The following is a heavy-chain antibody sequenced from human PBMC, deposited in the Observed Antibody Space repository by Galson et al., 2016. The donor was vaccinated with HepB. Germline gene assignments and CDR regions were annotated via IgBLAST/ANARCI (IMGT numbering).Heavy chain of an antibody. V-gene: IGHV3-11*04. CDR3: VRDLGGVDFDS. CDR2: ISSAGSDTI. D-gene: IGHD2-8*01. CDR1: GFTLSDYF. Sequence: SLRLSCAASGFTLSDYFMTWIHQAPGKGLEWVAYISSAGSDTIFYAESVKGRFAISRDDAKNSLYLQLNRLRAEDTAVYYCVRDLGGVDFDSWGQGTLVTVSS. J-gene: IGHJ4*02.